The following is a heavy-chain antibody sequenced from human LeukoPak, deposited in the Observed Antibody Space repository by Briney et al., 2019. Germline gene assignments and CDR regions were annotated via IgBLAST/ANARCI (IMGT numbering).Heavy chain of an antibody. CDR3: ARLDDSTPPDFDY. D-gene: IGHD3-22*01. CDR1: GYTFTSYH. CDR2: MNPSNSDI. Sequence: ASVKVSCKASGYTFTSYHINWVRQATGQGLEWVGWMNPSNSDIGYAQKLQGRVTMTTDTSTSTAYMELRSLRSDDTAVYYCARLDDSTPPDFDYWGQGTLVTVSS. V-gene: IGHV1-8*01. J-gene: IGHJ4*02.